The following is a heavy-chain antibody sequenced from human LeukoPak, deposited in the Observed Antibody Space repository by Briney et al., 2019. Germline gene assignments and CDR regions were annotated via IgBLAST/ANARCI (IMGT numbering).Heavy chain of an antibody. J-gene: IGHJ4*02. CDR3: TRGAADYFDSSASLDY. V-gene: IGHV3-30*04. Sequence: GGSLRLSCTASGFTFMSYSMHWVRQAPGQGLEWVTVIWYDGSRSDYADSVKGRFTISRDNSKNTLFLQMNSLRGEDTAVYYCTRGAADYFDSSASLDYWGERPLVTVSS. D-gene: IGHD3-22*01. CDR1: GFTFMSYS. CDR2: IWYDGSRS.